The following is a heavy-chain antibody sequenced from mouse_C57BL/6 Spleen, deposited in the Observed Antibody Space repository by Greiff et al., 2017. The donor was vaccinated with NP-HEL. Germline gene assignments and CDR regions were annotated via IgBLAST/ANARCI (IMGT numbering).Heavy chain of an antibody. CDR3: ARDLRTGNDYAMDY. CDR1: GFNIKDYY. V-gene: IGHV14-2*01. J-gene: IGHJ4*01. CDR2: IDPEDGET. D-gene: IGHD4-1*01. Sequence: LVESGAELVKPGASVKLSCTASGFNIKDYYMHWVKQRTEQGLEWIGRIDPEDGETKYAPKFQGKATITADTSSNTAYLQLSSLTSEDTAVYYCARDLRTGNDYAMDYWGQGTSVTVSS.